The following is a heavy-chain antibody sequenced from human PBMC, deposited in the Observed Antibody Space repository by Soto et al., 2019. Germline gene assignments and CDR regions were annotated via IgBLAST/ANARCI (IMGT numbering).Heavy chain of an antibody. CDR1: GYTFSSYG. CDR3: AREDRDRETGLVPAAIDGMDV. D-gene: IGHD2-2*01. J-gene: IGHJ6*02. Sequence: GASVKVSCKASGYTFSSYGISWVRQAPGQGLEWMGWISAYNGNTKYAQKFQGRVTMTTDTSTSTAYMELRSLRSDDTAVYYCAREDRDRETGLVPAAIDGMDVWG. V-gene: IGHV1-18*01. CDR2: ISAYNGNT.